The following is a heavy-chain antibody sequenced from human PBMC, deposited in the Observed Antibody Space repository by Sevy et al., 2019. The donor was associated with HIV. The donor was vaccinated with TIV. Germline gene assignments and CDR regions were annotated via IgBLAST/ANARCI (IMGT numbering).Heavy chain of an antibody. CDR3: AHETFGRFES. J-gene: IGHJ4*02. V-gene: IGHV3-7*01. Sequence: GESLKISCAASGFSFSANWMNWVRQAPGKGLEWVANTKGDGSDKHYVDSVEGRFTISRDNAKNVLYLQMNSLRVEDTAVYYCAHETFGRFESWGQGTLVTVSS. CDR2: TKGDGSDK. CDR1: GFSFSANW. D-gene: IGHD3-16*01.